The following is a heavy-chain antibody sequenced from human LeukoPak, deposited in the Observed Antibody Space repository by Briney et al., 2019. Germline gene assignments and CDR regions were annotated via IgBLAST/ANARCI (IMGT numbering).Heavy chain of an antibody. Sequence: GGSLRLSCVVSGIPFSDYYMNWIRQAPGKGLEWISYISSSSSYTDYADSVKGRFTISRDNAKNSLHLQMNSLRAEDTAVYYCVREAGWSHDSWGQGTLVTVSS. V-gene: IGHV3-11*05. CDR3: VREAGWSHDS. CDR2: ISSSSSYT. CDR1: GIPFSDYY. D-gene: IGHD3-3*01. J-gene: IGHJ5*01.